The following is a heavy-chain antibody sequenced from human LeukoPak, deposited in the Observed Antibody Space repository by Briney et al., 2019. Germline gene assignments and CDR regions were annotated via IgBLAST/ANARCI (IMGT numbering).Heavy chain of an antibody. J-gene: IGHJ4*02. CDR3: ATAGNYRFDY. CDR1: GFTFGDYA. D-gene: IGHD1-7*01. CDR2: IRSKAYGGTT. V-gene: IGHV3-49*04. Sequence: PRRSLRLSCKASGFTFGDYAMSWVRQAPGKGLEWVGFIRSKAYGGTTEYAASVRGRFTISGDDSKSIAYLQMNSLKTEDTAVYYCATAGNYRFDYWGQGTLVTVSS.